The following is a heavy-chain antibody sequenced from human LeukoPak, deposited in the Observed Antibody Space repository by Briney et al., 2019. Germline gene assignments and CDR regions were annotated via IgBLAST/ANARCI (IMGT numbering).Heavy chain of an antibody. CDR2: ISGSGGST. V-gene: IGHV3-23*01. J-gene: IGHJ4*02. D-gene: IGHD3-16*02. Sequence: PGGSLRLSCAASGFTFSSYAMSWVRQAPGKGLEWVSAISGSGGSTYYADSVKGRFTISRDNSKNTLYLQMNSLRAEDTAVYYCAKEGYDYVWGSYHLFDYWGQGTLVTVSS. CDR3: AKEGYDYVWGSYHLFDY. CDR1: GFTFSSYA.